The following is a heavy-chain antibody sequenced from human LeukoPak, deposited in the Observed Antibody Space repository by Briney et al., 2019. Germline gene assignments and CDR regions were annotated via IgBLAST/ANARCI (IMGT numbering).Heavy chain of an antibody. CDR2: ISGSGGST. J-gene: IGHJ4*02. CDR3: AKDDYGDSFDY. CDR1: GFTFKNYA. Sequence: GGSLRLSCAASGFTFKNYAMSWVRQAPGKGLEWVSAISGSGGSTYYADSVKGRFTISRDNSKNTLYLQMNSLRAEDTAVYYCAKDDYGDSFDYWGQGTLVTVSS. D-gene: IGHD4-17*01. V-gene: IGHV3-23*01.